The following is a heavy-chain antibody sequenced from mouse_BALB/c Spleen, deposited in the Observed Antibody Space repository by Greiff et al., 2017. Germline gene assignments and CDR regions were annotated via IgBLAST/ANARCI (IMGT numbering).Heavy chain of an antibody. V-gene: IGHV1S81*02. CDR3: TNYGNYGGAY. Sequence: QVQLKESGAELVKPGASVKLSCKASGYTFTSYYMYWVKQRPGQGLEWIGGINPSNGGTNFNEKFKSKATLTVDKSSSTAYMQLSSLTSEDSAVYYCTNYGNYGGAYWGQVTLVTVSA. CDR1: GYTFTSYY. CDR2: INPSNGGT. D-gene: IGHD2-1*01. J-gene: IGHJ3*01.